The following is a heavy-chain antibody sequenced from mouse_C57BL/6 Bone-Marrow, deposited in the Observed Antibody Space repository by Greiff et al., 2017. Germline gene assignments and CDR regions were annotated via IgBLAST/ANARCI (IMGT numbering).Heavy chain of an antibody. V-gene: IGHV1-18*01. J-gene: IGHJ4*01. CDR2: INPNNGGT. D-gene: IGHD1-1*01. CDR3: ARSSITTVVATDYYAMDY. Sequence: EVQLQQSGPELVKPGASVKIPCKASGYTFTDYNMDWVKQSHGKSLEWIGDINPNNGGTIYNQKFKGKDTLTVDKSSSTAYMELRSLTSEDTAVYYCARSSITTVVATDYYAMDYWGQGTSVTVSS. CDR1: GYTFTDYN.